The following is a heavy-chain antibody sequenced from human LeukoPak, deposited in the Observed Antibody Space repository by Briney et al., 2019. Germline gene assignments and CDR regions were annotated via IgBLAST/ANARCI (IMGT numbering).Heavy chain of an antibody. CDR1: GFTFGDYA. D-gene: IGHD5-12*01. Sequence: GGFLRLSCTASGFTFGDYAMTWVRQAPGKGLEWVGFIGTKAYGGTAEYAASVKGRFTISRDDSKTIAYLQMNSLKTDDTAVYYCTRGYSGSFHWGQGTLVTVSS. CDR3: TRGYSGSFH. CDR2: IGTKAYGGTA. V-gene: IGHV3-49*04. J-gene: IGHJ4*02.